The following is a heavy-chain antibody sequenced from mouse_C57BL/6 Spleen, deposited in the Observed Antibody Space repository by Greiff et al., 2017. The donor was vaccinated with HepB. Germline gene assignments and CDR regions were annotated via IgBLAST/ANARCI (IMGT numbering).Heavy chain of an antibody. V-gene: IGHV1-52*01. CDR2: IDPSDSDT. CDR1: GYTFTSYW. Sequence: VQLQQPGAELVRPGSSVKLSCKASGYTFTSYWMHWVKQRPIQGLEWIGNIDPSDSDTHYNQKFKDKATLTVDKSSSTAYMQLSSLTSEDSAVYYCARSTYDGYPYFDYWGPGPPLTVSS. D-gene: IGHD2-3*01. J-gene: IGHJ2*01. CDR3: ARSTYDGYPYFDY.